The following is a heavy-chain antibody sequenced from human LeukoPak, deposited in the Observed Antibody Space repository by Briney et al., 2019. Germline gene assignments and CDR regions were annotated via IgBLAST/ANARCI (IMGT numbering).Heavy chain of an antibody. V-gene: IGHV4-59*08. CDR2: IYYSGST. CDR3: ARLIAVAGTYRGHFDY. J-gene: IGHJ4*02. D-gene: IGHD6-19*01. Sequence: PSETLSLTCTISGGSISIYYWSWIRKPPAKGLEWIGYIYYSGSTNYNPSLMSRLTISVDTSKNQFSLKLSSVTAADTAVYYCARLIAVAGTYRGHFDYWGQGALVTVSS. CDR1: GGSISIYY.